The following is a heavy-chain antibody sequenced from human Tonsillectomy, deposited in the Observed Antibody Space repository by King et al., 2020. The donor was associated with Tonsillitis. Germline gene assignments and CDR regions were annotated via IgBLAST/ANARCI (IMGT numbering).Heavy chain of an antibody. V-gene: IGHV3-30*03. CDR2: ISCEGSNK. Sequence: HVQLVESGGGVVQPGRSLRLSCAASGFTFSSYGMHWVRQAPGKGLEGVAVISCEGSNKYYADSVKGRFTISRDNSKNTLYLQMNSLRTEVTAVYYCARGCHDCSSTSCYFDWGQGTLVTVSS. J-gene: IGHJ4*02. CDR1: GFTFSSYG. CDR3: ARGCHDCSSTSCYFD. D-gene: IGHD2-2*01.